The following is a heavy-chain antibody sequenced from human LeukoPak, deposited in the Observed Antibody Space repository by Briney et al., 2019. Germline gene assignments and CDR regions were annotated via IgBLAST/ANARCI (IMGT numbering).Heavy chain of an antibody. V-gene: IGHV4-61*02. J-gene: IGHJ4*02. Sequence: PSETLSLTCTVSGGSISSGSYYWSWIRQPAGKGLEWIGRIYTSGSTNYNPSLKSRVTMSVDTSKNQFSLKLSSVTAADTAVYYCAREKSGYSYGLDYWGQGTLVTVSS. CDR1: GGSISSGSYY. CDR3: AREKSGYSYGLDY. CDR2: IYTSGST. D-gene: IGHD5-18*01.